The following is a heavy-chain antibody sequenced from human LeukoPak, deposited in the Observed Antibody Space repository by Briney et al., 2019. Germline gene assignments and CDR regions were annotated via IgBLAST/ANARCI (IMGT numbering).Heavy chain of an antibody. CDR3: ARVGGITMIVVLIGDAFDI. J-gene: IGHJ3*02. Sequence: SETLSLTCTVSGGSISSSSYYWGWIRQPPGKGLEWIVSIDYSGNTYNNPSRKSRITISEDTTKKQFSLRRRAVDAADTAVYYCARVGGITMIVVLIGDAFDIWGQGTMVTVSS. CDR2: IDYSGNT. D-gene: IGHD3-22*01. CDR1: GGSISSSSYY. V-gene: IGHV4-39*07.